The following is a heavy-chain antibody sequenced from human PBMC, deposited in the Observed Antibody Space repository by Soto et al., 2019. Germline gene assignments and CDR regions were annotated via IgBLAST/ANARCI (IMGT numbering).Heavy chain of an antibody. CDR1: GFTFRSSA. J-gene: IGHJ4*01. CDR3: TKWPGVTALDRFDY. CDR2: ISVGGDTT. D-gene: IGHD2-21*02. Sequence: EVQLLESGGGLVQPGGSLRLSCATSGFTFRSSAMSWIRQAPGKGLEWVSTISVGGDTTHYADSVKGRFTISRDNSKNTLYLQMNSLRAEDTAVYSCTKWPGVTALDRFDYWGHGTLVTVSS. V-gene: IGHV3-23*01.